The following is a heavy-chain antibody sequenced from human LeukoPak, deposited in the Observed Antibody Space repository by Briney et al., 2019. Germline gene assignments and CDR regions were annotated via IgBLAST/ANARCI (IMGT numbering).Heavy chain of an antibody. Sequence: SETLSLTCTVSGGSINSGDFYWSWIRQPPGKGLEWIGYIFYSGSAYYTPSLKSRVSMSVDTSKNQFSLQLNSVTPEDTAVYYCARDTVAGNWFDPWGQGTLVTVSS. CDR2: IFYSGSA. CDR1: GGSINSGDFY. CDR3: ARDTVAGNWFDP. J-gene: IGHJ5*02. D-gene: IGHD6-19*01. V-gene: IGHV4-30-4*01.